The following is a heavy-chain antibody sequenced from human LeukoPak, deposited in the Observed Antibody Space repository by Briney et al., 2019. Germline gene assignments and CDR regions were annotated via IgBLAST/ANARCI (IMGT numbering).Heavy chain of an antibody. CDR3: ARALGYCSGGSCTRGYNWFDP. V-gene: IGHV4-39*02. Sequence: PSETLSLTCTVSGGSISSRDYYWGWIRQPPGTGLEWIGSIYYGGNTYYNPSLKSQVTISVDTSMNHFSLKLSFVTTADTAVYYCARALGYCSGGSCTRGYNWFDPWGQGTLVTVSS. CDR2: IYYGGNT. D-gene: IGHD2-15*01. J-gene: IGHJ5*02. CDR1: GGSISSRDYY.